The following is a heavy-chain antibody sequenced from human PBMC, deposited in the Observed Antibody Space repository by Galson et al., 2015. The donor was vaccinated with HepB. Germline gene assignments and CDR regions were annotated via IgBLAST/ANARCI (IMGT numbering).Heavy chain of an antibody. CDR3: ARQRVTLIRGLLYFDS. Sequence: ETLSLTCTVSGVSVSSSSYYWGWIRQPPGKGLEWIGSIFYNGSAHHNQSLESRISLSLDTSKNQFSLKVRYVAAADTAMYYCARQRVTLIRGLLYFDSWGQGTLVPVSS. J-gene: IGHJ4*02. CDR1: GVSVSSSSYY. D-gene: IGHD3-10*01. V-gene: IGHV4-39*01. CDR2: IFYNGSA.